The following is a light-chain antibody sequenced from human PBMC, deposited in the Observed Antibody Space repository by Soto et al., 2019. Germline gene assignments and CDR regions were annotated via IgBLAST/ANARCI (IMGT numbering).Light chain of an antibody. V-gene: IGKV3-15*01. CDR3: QQYNNWPPYT. Sequence: EIVMTQSPATLSVSPGERATLSCRASQSVSSNLAWYQQKPGQAPRLLIYGASTRATGIPARFSGSGSGTEFTLTISILQSEDFAVYDCQQYNNWPPYTFGQGTKLEIK. J-gene: IGKJ2*01. CDR2: GAS. CDR1: QSVSSN.